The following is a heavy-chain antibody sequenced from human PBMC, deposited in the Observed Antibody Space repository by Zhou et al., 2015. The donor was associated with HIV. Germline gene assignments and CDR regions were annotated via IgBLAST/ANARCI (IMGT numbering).Heavy chain of an antibody. J-gene: IGHJ2*01. CDR1: GGTFSSYA. CDR3: ARLEIAAAGTGSFLRYFDL. V-gene: IGHV1-69*01. D-gene: IGHD6-13*01. CDR2: IIPIFGTA. Sequence: QVQLVQSGAEVKKPGSSVKVSCKASGGTFSSYAISWVRQAPGQGLEWMGGIIPIFGTANYAQKFQGRVTITADESTSTAYMELSSLRSEDTAVYYCARLEIAAAGTGSFLRYFDLVGPWPPWSLSPQ.